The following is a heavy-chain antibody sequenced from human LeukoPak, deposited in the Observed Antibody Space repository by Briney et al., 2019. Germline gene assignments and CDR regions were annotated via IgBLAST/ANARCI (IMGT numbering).Heavy chain of an antibody. CDR3: ASYFDSTGYFQDAYDM. J-gene: IGHJ3*02. CDR1: GFTFSRYS. V-gene: IGHV3-48*01. D-gene: IGHD3-22*01. CDR2: ISTTSKTI. Sequence: GGSLRLSCVASGFTFSRYSMNWVRQAPGKGLEWVSYISTTSKTIYYGDSVKGRFSISRDNGKNLLYLQMKSLRAEDTAVYYCASYFDSTGYFQDAYDMWGKGTLVTVSS.